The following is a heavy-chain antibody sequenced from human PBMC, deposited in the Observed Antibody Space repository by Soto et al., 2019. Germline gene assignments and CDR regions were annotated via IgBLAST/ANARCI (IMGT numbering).Heavy chain of an antibody. D-gene: IGHD3-22*01. CDR1: GYTFTSYD. J-gene: IGHJ4*02. CDR3: SMIVVAKGGYYFDY. V-gene: IGHV1-8*01. CDR2: MNPNSGNT. Sequence: ASVKVSCKASGYTFTSYDINWVRQATGQGLEWMGWMNPNSGNTGYAQKFQGRVTMTRNTSISTAYMELSSLRSEDTAVYYCSMIVVAKGGYYFDYWGRGTLVTVSS.